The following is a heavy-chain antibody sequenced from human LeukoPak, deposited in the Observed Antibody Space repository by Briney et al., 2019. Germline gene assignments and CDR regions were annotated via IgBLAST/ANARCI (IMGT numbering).Heavy chain of an antibody. CDR3: AKYWVGADYFYAPFHY. CDR1: GFTVSSNY. J-gene: IGHJ4*02. CDR2: ISGSGATT. Sequence: TGGSLRLSCAASGFTVSSNYMSWVRQAPGKGLEWVSGISGSGATTSYADSVKGRFTISRDNSRNTLYVQMNNLRAEDTAVYYCAKYWVGADYFYAPFHYWGQGSLVTVSS. D-gene: IGHD3-22*01. V-gene: IGHV3-23*01.